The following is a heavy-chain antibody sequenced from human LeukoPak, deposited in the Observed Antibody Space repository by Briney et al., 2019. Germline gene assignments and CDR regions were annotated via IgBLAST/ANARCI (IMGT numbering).Heavy chain of an antibody. J-gene: IGHJ4*02. CDR2: IKQDGSEK. V-gene: IGHV3-7*03. CDR3: AKDRFFTLVRGVTFDY. Sequence: GGSLRLSCAASGFTFSSYWMSWVRQAPGKGLEWVANIKQDGSEKYYVDSVKGRFTISRDSSKNSLYLQMNSLRAEDTALYYCAKDRFFTLVRGVTFDYWGQGTLVTVSS. D-gene: IGHD3-10*01. CDR1: GFTFSSYW.